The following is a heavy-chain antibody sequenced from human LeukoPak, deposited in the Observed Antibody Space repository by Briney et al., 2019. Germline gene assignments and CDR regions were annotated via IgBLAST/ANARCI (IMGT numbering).Heavy chain of an antibody. Sequence: SETLSLTCTVSGGSISSYYWSWIRQPPGKGLEWIGYIYYSGSTNYNPSLKSRVTISVDTSKNQFSLKLSSVTAADTAVYYCARGRYYDSSGYYYLYYFDYWGQGTLVTVSS. D-gene: IGHD3-22*01. CDR2: IYYSGST. V-gene: IGHV4-59*01. CDR1: GGSISSYY. CDR3: ARGRYYDSSGYYYLYYFDY. J-gene: IGHJ4*02.